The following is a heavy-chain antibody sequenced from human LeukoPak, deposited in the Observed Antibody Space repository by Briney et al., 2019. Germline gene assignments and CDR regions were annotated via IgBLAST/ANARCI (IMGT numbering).Heavy chain of an antibody. CDR1: GFTFSSYW. Sequence: GGPLRLPCAASGFTFSSYWMSWVRQAPGKGLEGVANIKQEGSEKHYVDSVKGRFTISRDNAKNSLYLQMNSLRAEDTAVYDCARNWGTYYYDSSGYCANWGQGTLVTVSS. CDR2: IKQEGSEK. CDR3: ARNWGTYYYDSSGYCAN. J-gene: IGHJ4*02. D-gene: IGHD3-22*01. V-gene: IGHV3-7*01.